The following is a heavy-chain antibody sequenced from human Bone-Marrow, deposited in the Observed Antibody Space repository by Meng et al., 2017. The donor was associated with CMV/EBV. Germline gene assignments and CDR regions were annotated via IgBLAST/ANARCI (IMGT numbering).Heavy chain of an antibody. CDR1: AFTFSSYW. D-gene: IGHD5-24*01. CDR3: AKGGLMAA. Sequence: GESLKISCTASAFTFSSYWMHWVRQAPGKGLEWVSAISASGGSAYYADLVKGRFTISRDNSKNTLYLQMNSLRVEDTAVDYCAKGGLMAARGQGTLVTVSS. CDR2: ISASGGSA. V-gene: IGHV3-23*01. J-gene: IGHJ4*02.